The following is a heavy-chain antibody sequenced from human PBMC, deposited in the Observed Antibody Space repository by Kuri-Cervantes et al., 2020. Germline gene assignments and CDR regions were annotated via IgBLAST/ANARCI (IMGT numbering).Heavy chain of an antibody. Sequence: SETLSLTCTVSGGSISSYYWSWIRQPPGKGLEWIGHNYYSGSTNYNPSLKSRVTISLDTSKNQFSLKLSSVTAADTAVYYCARDSGIVAANDAFDIWCQGTMVTVSS. CDR1: GGSISSYY. CDR3: ARDSGIVAANDAFDI. J-gene: IGHJ3*02. D-gene: IGHD6-13*01. V-gene: IGHV4-59*12. CDR2: NYYSGST.